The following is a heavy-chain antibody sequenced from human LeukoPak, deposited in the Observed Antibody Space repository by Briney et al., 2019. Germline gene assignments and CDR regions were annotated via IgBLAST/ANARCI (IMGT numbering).Heavy chain of an antibody. J-gene: IGHJ4*02. Sequence: GGSLRLSCAASGIIFSDHWMTWVRQAPGKGLEWVAAIKTDGRQIYYVDSVKGRFTISRDNAKNSLFPQMNSLRAEDTAIYFRVRGGGWEMDYWGQGTLATVSS. D-gene: IGHD1-26*01. CDR3: VRGGGWEMDY. CDR1: GIIFSDHW. V-gene: IGHV3-7*04. CDR2: IKTDGRQI.